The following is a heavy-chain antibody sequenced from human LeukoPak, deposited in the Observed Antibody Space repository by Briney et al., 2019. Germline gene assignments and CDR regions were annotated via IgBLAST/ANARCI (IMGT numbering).Heavy chain of an antibody. CDR1: GYTFTSYG. V-gene: IGHV1-18*01. D-gene: IGHD2-15*01. J-gene: IGHJ1*01. Sequence: ASVKVSCKPSGYTFTSYGISWLRQAPGQGLEWVEWISAYNGNTNYAQKLQGRVTMTTDAYTSTAYMELRSVSSDDTAVYYCARDLPYCSGGSVPTLFQHGGQGTLVSVS. CDR2: ISAYNGNT. CDR3: ARDLPYCSGGSVPTLFQH.